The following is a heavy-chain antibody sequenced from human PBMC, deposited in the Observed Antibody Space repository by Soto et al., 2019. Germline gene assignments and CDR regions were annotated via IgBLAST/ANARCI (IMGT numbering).Heavy chain of an antibody. CDR2: NNADNGNT. CDR1: GYTFSSYG. V-gene: IGHV1-3*01. J-gene: IGHJ5*01. Sequence: QVQLVQSGAEVKKPGASVKVSCKASGYTFSSYGLDWVRQAPGQRLEWMGGNNADNGNTKYSQKFQGSVTISRDPSAATAYMELNNLKYKDKAVYYCVREALTYCTSSNSSTDGFHSWGQGTLVRVSS. D-gene: IGHD2-2*01. CDR3: VREALTYCTSSNSSTDGFHS.